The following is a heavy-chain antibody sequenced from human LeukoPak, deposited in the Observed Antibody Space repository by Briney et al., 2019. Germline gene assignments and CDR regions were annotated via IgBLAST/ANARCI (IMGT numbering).Heavy chain of an antibody. D-gene: IGHD6-13*01. CDR1: GGSISGTSYH. J-gene: IGHJ5*02. Sequence: SETLSLTCTVSGGSISGTSYHWGWIRQPPGKGLDWIGTIYYSGTTYYNPSLKSRVTISVDTSKNQFSLKLSSVIAADTAVYYCARVAAARTRWFDPWGQGTLVTVPS. CDR3: ARVAAARTRWFDP. CDR2: IYYSGTT. V-gene: IGHV4-39*01.